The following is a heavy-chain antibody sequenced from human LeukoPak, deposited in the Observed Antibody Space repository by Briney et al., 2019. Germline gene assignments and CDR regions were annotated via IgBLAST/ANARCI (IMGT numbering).Heavy chain of an antibody. J-gene: IGHJ5*02. CDR1: GGTFNNYA. Sequence: GSSVKVSFKASGGTFNNYAVSWVRQAPGQGLEGLGGIIPIFGTTNYTQNFQGRITITAHESTNTAYMELSSLRSDDTAVYYCARSYLVFNWFDPWGQGTLVTVSS. CDR3: ARSYLVFNWFDP. V-gene: IGHV1-69*01. D-gene: IGHD2-8*01. CDR2: IIPIFGTT.